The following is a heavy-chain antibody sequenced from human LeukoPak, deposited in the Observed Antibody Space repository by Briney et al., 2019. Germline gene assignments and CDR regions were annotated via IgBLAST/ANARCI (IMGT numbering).Heavy chain of an antibody. D-gene: IGHD6-13*01. V-gene: IGHV4-34*01. CDR2: INHSGST. Sequence: SETLSLTCAVYGGSFSGYYWSWIRQPPGKGLEWIGEINHSGSTNYNPSLKSRVTISVDTSKNQFSLKRSSVTAADTAVYYCARGVAAAPGNWFDPWGQGTLVTVSS. CDR1: GGSFSGYY. CDR3: ARGVAAAPGNWFDP. J-gene: IGHJ5*02.